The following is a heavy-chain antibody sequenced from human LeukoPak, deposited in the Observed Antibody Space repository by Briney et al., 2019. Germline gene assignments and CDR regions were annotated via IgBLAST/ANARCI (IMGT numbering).Heavy chain of an antibody. V-gene: IGHV1-18*01. CDR3: ARTCSASSTNCYTDF. CDR1: GYTFTTYG. CDR2: ISGYNGNT. D-gene: IGHD2-2*02. Sequence: ASVKVSCKASGYTFTTYGISWVRQARGQGLEWMGWISGYNGNTNYEQKFQGSVTMTTDTSTSTAYMELRTLRSDDTAVYYCARTCSASSTNCYTDFWGQGTLVTVSS. J-gene: IGHJ4*02.